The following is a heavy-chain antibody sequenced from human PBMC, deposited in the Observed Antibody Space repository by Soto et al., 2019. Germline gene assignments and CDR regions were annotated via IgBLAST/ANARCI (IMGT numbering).Heavy chain of an antibody. V-gene: IGHV4-59*01. J-gene: IGHJ5*02. Sequence: PSETLSLTCTVSGGSISSYYWSWIRQPPGKELEWIGYISYSGSTNYNPSLKSRLTMSVDTSKSQFSLKLNSMTAADTAVYYCARELRFFDWSRRDWFDPWGQGTLVTVSS. CDR1: GGSISSYY. CDR3: ARELRFFDWSRRDWFDP. D-gene: IGHD3-9*01. CDR2: ISYSGST.